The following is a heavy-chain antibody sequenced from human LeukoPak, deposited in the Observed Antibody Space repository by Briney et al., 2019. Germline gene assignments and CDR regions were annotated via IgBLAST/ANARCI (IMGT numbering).Heavy chain of an antibody. V-gene: IGHV3-15*01. D-gene: IGHD5-18*01. CDR2: IKSKTDSGTT. J-gene: IGHJ4*02. Sequence: PGGSLRLSCAASGFTFSDAWMSWVRQAPGKGLEWVGHIKSKTDSGTTDYAAPVKGRFTISRDDSKNTLYLQMNSLKTEDTAVYYCTTGTWIQLWLADYWGQGTLVTVSS. CDR1: GFTFSDAW. CDR3: TTGTWIQLWLADY.